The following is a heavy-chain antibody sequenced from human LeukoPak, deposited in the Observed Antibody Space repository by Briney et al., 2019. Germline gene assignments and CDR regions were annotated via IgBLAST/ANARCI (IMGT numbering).Heavy chain of an antibody. J-gene: IGHJ4*02. CDR3: ARGLGIAEYNFDY. Sequence: ASVKVSCKASGYTFTRYFIHWVRQAPGQGLEWVGIINPSGGGTNYAQKFQGRVTMTRDTSTSTFYMELSSLKSEDTAVHYCARGLGIAEYNFDYWGQGTLVTVSS. CDR1: GYTFTRYF. CDR2: INPSGGGT. V-gene: IGHV1-46*01. D-gene: IGHD6-13*01.